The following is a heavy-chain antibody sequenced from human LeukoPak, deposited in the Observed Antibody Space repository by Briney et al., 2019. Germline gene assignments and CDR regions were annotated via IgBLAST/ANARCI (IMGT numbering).Heavy chain of an antibody. D-gene: IGHD5-24*01. V-gene: IGHV4-59*01. J-gene: IGHJ3*02. Sequence: SETLSLTCTVSGGSIGSYYWSWIRQPPGKGLEWIGYIYYSGSTNYNPSLKSRVTISVDTSKNQFSLKLSSVTAADTAVYYCAREGRKRWLGVYIDIWGQGTMVTVSS. CDR1: GGSIGSYY. CDR3: AREGRKRWLGVYIDI. CDR2: IYYSGST.